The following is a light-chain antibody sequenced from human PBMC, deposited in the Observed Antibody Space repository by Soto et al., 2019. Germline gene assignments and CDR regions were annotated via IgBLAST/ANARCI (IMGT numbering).Light chain of an antibody. J-gene: IGLJ1*01. CDR1: SSDVGNSNL. CDR2: ETT. Sequence: QSVLTQPASVSGSPGQSITISCTGSSSDVGNSNLVSWFQQDPGKAPKLIIYETTERPSGVSGRFSGSKSGDTASLTISGLQAEEDADYFCFSFTTDWTHVFGTGTRSPS. V-gene: IGLV2-14*02. CDR3: FSFTTDWTHV.